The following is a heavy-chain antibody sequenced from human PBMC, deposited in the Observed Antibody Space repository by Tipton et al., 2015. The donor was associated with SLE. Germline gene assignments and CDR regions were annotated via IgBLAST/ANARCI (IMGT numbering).Heavy chain of an antibody. Sequence: SLRLSCAASGFTFSGFDMSWIRQAPGKGLEWVSYISSSGNTIYYADSVKGRFTISRDNAKNSLYLQMNSLRAEDTAVYYCARERDYGDPTGYYFDYWGQGTLVTVSS. V-gene: IGHV3-11*04. D-gene: IGHD4-17*01. CDR3: ARERDYGDPTGYYFDY. CDR1: GFTFSGFD. CDR2: ISSSGNTI. J-gene: IGHJ4*02.